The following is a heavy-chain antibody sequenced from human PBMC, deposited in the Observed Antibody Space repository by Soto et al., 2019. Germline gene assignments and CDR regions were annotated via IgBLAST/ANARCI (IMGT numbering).Heavy chain of an antibody. CDR1: GFTFSNYA. V-gene: IGHV3-23*01. CDR2: ISYSGGTT. J-gene: IGHJ5*02. D-gene: IGHD3-9*01. Sequence: GGSLRLSCAASGFTFSNYAMTWVRQAPGKGLEWVSTISYSGGTTYYADSVKGRFTISRDNSKNTLYLQMNSTRAEDTAVYHCAKDILHYDVLTGYMFDPWGQGTLVTVSS. CDR3: AKDILHYDVLTGYMFDP.